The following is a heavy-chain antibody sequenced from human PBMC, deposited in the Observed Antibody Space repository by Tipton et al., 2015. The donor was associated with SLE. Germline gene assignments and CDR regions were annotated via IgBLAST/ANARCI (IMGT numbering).Heavy chain of an antibody. V-gene: IGHV4-39*07. CDR2: IFYSGST. D-gene: IGHD3-22*01. CDR1: GDSISSSAYY. Sequence: TLSLTCTVSGDSISSSAYYWGWVRQPPGKGLEWIGTIFYSGSTYYNPSLESRVTISVDTSKNQFSPKLSSVTAADTAVYYCARASTPNSYDCSGFYLSFYFDYWGQGTQVTVSS. J-gene: IGHJ4*02. CDR3: ARASTPNSYDCSGFYLSFYFDY.